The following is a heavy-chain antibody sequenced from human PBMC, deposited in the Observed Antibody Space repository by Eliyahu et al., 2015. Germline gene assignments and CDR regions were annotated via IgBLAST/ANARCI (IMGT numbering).Heavy chain of an antibody. V-gene: IGHV1-46*01. CDR3: ASSGDTAMVGRYLHY. Sequence: QVQLVQSGAEVKKPGAXVKVSCKAXGXXFXNYFXHWVRQAPGQGLEWXGIINPSGGSTGYPQKFQGRVTMTRDTSTSTVYMELTSLRSEDTAVYYCASSGDTAMVGRYLHYWGQGTLVTVSS. CDR2: INPSGGST. CDR1: GXXFXNYF. D-gene: IGHD5-18*01. J-gene: IGHJ4*02.